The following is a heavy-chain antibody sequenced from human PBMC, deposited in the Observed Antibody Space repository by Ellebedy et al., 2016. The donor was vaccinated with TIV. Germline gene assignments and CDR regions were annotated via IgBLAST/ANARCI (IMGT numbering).Heavy chain of an antibody. CDR2: IYYSGST. CDR3: ARWSGSYYTFDY. Sequence: SETLSLXXTVSGGSISSSSYYWGWIRQPPGKGLEWIGSIYYSGSTYYNPSLKSRVTISVDTSKNQFSLKLSSVTAADTAVYYCARWSGSYYTFDYWGQGTLVTVSS. CDR1: GGSISSSSYY. J-gene: IGHJ4*02. V-gene: IGHV4-39*07. D-gene: IGHD1-26*01.